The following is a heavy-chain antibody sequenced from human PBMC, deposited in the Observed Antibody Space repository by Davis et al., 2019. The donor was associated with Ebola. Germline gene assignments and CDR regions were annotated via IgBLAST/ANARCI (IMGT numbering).Heavy chain of an antibody. D-gene: IGHD3-16*01. CDR1: GGSISTYH. Sequence: PSETLSLTCTVSGGSISTYHWTWIRQPPGKGLEWIGYVQNIGSTKYNPSLRSRVTLLVDTSKNQFSLEMSSVTAADTAVYYCTSRPIRSVSGGLDSWGQGTLVIVSS. CDR2: VQNIGST. J-gene: IGHJ4*02. V-gene: IGHV4-59*01. CDR3: TSRPIRSVSGGLDS.